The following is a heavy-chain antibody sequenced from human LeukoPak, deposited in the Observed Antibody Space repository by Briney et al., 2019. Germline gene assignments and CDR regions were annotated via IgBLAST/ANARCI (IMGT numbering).Heavy chain of an antibody. J-gene: IGHJ3*02. V-gene: IGHV1-18*01. CDR3: AIGGPSDFVVVPAAIPTDAFDI. Sequence: GASVKVSCKASGYTFTTYGISWVRQAPGQGLEWMGWISGYNGNTNYAQKFQGRVTMTRNTSISTAYMELSSLRSEDTAVYYCAIGGPSDFVVVPAAIPTDAFDIWGQGTMVTVSS. CDR1: GYTFTTYG. CDR2: ISGYNGNT. D-gene: IGHD2-2*02.